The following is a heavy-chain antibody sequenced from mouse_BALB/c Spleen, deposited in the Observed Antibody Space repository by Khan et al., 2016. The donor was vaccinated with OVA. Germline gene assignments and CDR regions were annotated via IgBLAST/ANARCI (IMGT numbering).Heavy chain of an antibody. CDR2: ISSSGST. Sequence: EVQLQESGPGLVKPSQSLSLTCTVTGYSITSDYAWYWIRQFPGNKLEWMGYISSSGSTNYTPALNSRISITRNTSKNQFFLQLNSVTTEDTATYYCARVSYRDNYAMDYWGQGTTVTVSS. V-gene: IGHV3-2*02. CDR1: GYSITSDYA. J-gene: IGHJ4*01. D-gene: IGHD2-12*01. CDR3: ARVSYRDNYAMDY.